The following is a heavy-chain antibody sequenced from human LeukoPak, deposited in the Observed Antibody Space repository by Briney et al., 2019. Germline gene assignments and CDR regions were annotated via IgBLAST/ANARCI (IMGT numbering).Heavy chain of an antibody. CDR2: ISYDGSNK. CDR3: ARDSQDGNNTLGVDY. CDR1: GFTFSSHA. Sequence: PGGSLRLSCAASGFTFSSHAMHWVRQAPGKGLKWVAVISYDGSNKYCADSVKGRFTISRDNSKNTLYLQMNSLRPEDTAVFYCARDSQDGNNTLGVDYWGQGTLVAVSS. V-gene: IGHV3-30*04. J-gene: IGHJ4*02. D-gene: IGHD5-24*01.